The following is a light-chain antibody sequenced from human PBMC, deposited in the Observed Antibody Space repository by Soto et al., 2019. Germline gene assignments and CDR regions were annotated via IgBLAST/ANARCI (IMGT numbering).Light chain of an antibody. CDR3: QQYGSSPRT. J-gene: IGKJ1*01. CDR1: QSVSTSQ. V-gene: IGKV3-20*01. CDR2: GAS. Sequence: EIVLTQSPGTLSLSPGARAPLSCRASQSVSTSQLAWYQQKPGQAPRLLIFGASSRATGIPDRFRGSGSGTDFTLTISRLEPEDFAVYYCQQYGSSPRTFGQGTKVDIK.